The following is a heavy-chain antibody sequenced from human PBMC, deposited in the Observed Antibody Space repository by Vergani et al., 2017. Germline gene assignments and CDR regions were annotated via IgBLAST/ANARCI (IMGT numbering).Heavy chain of an antibody. Sequence: QVQLQQWGGGLLKPSETLSLTCVVNGGSFTSYHWTWIRQSPGEGLEWVGDIDHTGRPDYNPSLKSRRTMSVDKSRNQFSLTLNSVTATDTAIYFCARVNTETDGHLYYYSYMDVWGQGTAVTVS. CDR2: IDHTGRP. CDR3: ARVNTETDGHLYYYSYMDV. D-gene: IGHD4-11*01. V-gene: IGHV4-34*01. CDR1: GGSFTSYH. J-gene: IGHJ6*03.